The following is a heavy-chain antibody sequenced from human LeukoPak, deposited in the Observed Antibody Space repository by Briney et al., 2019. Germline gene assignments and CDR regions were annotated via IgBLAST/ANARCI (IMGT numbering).Heavy chain of an antibody. D-gene: IGHD2-15*01. CDR3: ARDKVLSGAFDF. J-gene: IGHJ3*01. V-gene: IGHV4-38-2*02. Sequence: PSETLSLTCSVSGYSISIGYYWGWIRQPPGKGLEWIGSIYHSGSTNYNPSLKSRVTISVDKSKNQFSLKLTSVTAADTAVYYCARDKVLSGAFDFWGQGTVVTVSS. CDR1: GYSISIGYY. CDR2: IYHSGST.